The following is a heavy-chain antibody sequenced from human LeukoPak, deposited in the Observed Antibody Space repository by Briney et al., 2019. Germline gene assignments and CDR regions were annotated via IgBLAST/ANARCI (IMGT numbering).Heavy chain of an antibody. V-gene: IGHV4-39*01. CDR1: GGSISSSSYY. CDR3: ARGPLPDV. CDR2: IYYSGST. J-gene: IGHJ6*02. Sequence: SQTLSLTCTVSGGSISSSSYYWGWIRQPPGKGLEWIGSIYYSGSTYYNPSLKSRVTISVDTSKNQFSLKLSSVTAADTAVYYCARGPLPDVWGQGTTVTVSS.